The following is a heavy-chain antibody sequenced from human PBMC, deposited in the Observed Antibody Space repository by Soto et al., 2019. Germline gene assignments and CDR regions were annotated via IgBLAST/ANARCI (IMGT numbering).Heavy chain of an antibody. CDR2: ISHLEST. CDR1: GASISYGGFS. J-gene: IGHJ4*02. V-gene: IGHV4-30-2*06. Sequence: QLQLQESGSGLVKTSETLSLTCTVSGASISYGGFSWSWIRQSPGKGLEWIGYISHLESTYFHPSFKSRLTMSIDRTRNQVSLKLSSVTAADMAVYYCARGGGYDSFDYWGQRVLVTVSS. CDR3: ARGGGYDSFDY. D-gene: IGHD5-12*01.